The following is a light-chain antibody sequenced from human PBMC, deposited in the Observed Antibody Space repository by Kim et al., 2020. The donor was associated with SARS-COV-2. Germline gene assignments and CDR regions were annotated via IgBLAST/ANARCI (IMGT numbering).Light chain of an antibody. CDR1: QSVSSN. Sequence: SPGERATLSGRASQSVSSNLAWYQKKPGQAPRLLIYGASTRATGIPARFSGSGSGTEFTLTISSLQSEDFAVYYCQQYNNWLRVYTFGQGTKLEI. V-gene: IGKV3-15*01. J-gene: IGKJ2*01. CDR2: GAS. CDR3: QQYNNWLRVYT.